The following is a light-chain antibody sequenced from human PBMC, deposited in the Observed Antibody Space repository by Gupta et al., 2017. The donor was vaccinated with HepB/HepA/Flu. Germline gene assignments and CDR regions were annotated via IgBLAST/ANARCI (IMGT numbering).Light chain of an antibody. CDR1: QSVRTN. CDR3: QYLGY. CDR2: GAS. J-gene: IGKJ2*01. V-gene: IGKV3-15*01. Sequence: DIVMTQSPATLSVSPGERVTLSCRASQSVRTNLAWYQHNPGQSPRLLIHGASIRATGIPPRFSGSGFGTEFALTISSLQPEDLGVYYCQYLGYFGQGTKLEIK.